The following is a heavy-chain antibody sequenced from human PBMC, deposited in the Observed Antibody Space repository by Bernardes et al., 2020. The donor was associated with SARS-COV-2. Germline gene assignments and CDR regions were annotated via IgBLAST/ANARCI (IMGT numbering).Heavy chain of an antibody. D-gene: IGHD3-22*01. CDR2: ITWNGGRL. V-gene: IGHV3-9*01. CDR3: TKEMYSYDSNPYYPSDSYNWFDP. CDR1: GFTFDEYA. J-gene: IGHJ5*02. Sequence: GGSLRLSCAASGFTFDEYAMHWVRQAPGKGLEWVSGITWNGGRLDYADSVKGRFTISRDNAKNSLYLQMNNLKPEDTAFYYCTKEMYSYDSNPYYPSDSYNWFDPWGQGTLVTVSS.